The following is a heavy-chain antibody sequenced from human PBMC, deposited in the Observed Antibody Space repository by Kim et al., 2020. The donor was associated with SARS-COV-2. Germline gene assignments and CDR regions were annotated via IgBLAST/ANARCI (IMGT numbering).Heavy chain of an antibody. V-gene: IGHV5-10-1*01. J-gene: IGHJ3*02. D-gene: IGHD6-19*01. Sequence: SPASQRHVTISADKSTSTAYLQWSSLKASDTAMYYCARKAVAGPRGAFDIWGQGTMVTVSS. CDR3: ARKAVAGPRGAFDI.